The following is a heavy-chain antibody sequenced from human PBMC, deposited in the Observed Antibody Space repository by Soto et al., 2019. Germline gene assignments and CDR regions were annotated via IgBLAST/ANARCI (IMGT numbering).Heavy chain of an antibody. V-gene: IGHV1-69*12. D-gene: IGHD5-12*01. CDR2: IIPIFPTP. J-gene: IGHJ6*01. Sequence: QVQLVQSGAEVKKPGSSVTVSCKASGGTFGNSAISWVRQDPGQGLEWMGGIIPIFPTPDYAQKFQGRVTITADESKISDYMEVTSLRSQDTAEYHCVRDKARLQLSGNYYCGIDVWGQGTAVTVSS. CDR1: GGTFGNSA. CDR3: VRDKARLQLSGNYYCGIDV.